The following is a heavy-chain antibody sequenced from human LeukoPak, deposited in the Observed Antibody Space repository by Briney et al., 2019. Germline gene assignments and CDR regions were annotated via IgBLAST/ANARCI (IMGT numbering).Heavy chain of an antibody. CDR3: AADSVGWGFDY. V-gene: IGHV1-58*01. Sequence: VASLKVSCKASGFTFTSSAVQWVRQARGQRLEWIGWIVVGGGNTNYAQKFQERVIITRDMSTSTAYMELSSLRAEDTAVYYGAADSVGWGFDYWGQGTLVTVSS. CDR2: IVVGGGNT. D-gene: IGHD7-27*01. J-gene: IGHJ4*02. CDR1: GFTFTSSA.